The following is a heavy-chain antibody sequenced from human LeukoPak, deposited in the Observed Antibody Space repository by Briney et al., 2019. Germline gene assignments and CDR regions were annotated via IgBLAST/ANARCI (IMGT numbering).Heavy chain of an antibody. D-gene: IGHD6-13*01. CDR1: GGSFSGYY. J-gene: IGHJ4*02. V-gene: IGHV4-34*01. CDR3: ARGKGYSSSWSPVGDY. CDR2: INHSGST. Sequence: SETLSLTCAVYGGSFSGYYWSWIRQPPGKGLEWIGEINHSGSTNYNPSLKSRVTISVDTSKNQFSLKLSSVTAADTAVYYCARGKGYSSSWSPVGDYWGQGTLVTVS.